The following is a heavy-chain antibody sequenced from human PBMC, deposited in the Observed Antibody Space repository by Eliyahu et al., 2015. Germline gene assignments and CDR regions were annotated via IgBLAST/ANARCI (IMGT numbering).Heavy chain of an antibody. CDR3: AKEGDHFLDFWSGYYLAY. Sequence: QVQLVESGGGVVQPGRSLRLSCAASGFTFSSYGMHWVRQAPGKGLEXVAVISYDGSNKYYADSXKXXFTISRDNSKNTLYLQMNSLRAEDTAVYYCAKEGDHFLDFWSGYYLAYWGQGTLVTVSS. J-gene: IGHJ4*02. D-gene: IGHD3-3*01. V-gene: IGHV3-30*18. CDR2: ISYDGSNK. CDR1: GFTFSSYG.